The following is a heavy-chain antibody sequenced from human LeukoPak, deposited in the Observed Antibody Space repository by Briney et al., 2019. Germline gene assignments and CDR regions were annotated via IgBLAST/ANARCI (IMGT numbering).Heavy chain of an antibody. CDR1: GFTFSNAW. J-gene: IGHJ5*02. CDR3: TRPGA. Sequence: QPGGSLRLSCAASGFTFSNAWMSWVRQASGKGLEWVGRIRSKANSYATAYAASVKGRFTISRDDSKNTAYLQMNSLKTEDTAVYYCTRPGAWGQGTLVTVSS. CDR2: IRSKANSYAT. V-gene: IGHV3-73*01.